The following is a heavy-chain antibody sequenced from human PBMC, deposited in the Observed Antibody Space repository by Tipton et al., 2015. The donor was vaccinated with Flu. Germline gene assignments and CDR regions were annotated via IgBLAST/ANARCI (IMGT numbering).Heavy chain of an antibody. CDR1: GDSISTTIYY. Sequence: TLSLTCTVSGDSISTTIYYWGWVRQPPGKGLEWIGSSYYSGTTYYNPSLKSRVTISVDSSKNEFSLTLASLTAADAAVYYCERDLWNDRRAYYYYGVDVWGQGPTVAVSS. CDR3: ERDLWNDRRAYYYYGVDV. CDR2: SYYSGTT. D-gene: IGHD1-1*01. V-gene: IGHV4-39*07. J-gene: IGHJ6*02.